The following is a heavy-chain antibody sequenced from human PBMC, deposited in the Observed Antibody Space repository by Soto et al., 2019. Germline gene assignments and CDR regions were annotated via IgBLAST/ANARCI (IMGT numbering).Heavy chain of an antibody. CDR2: ISGSGGST. Sequence: EVQLLESGGGLVQPGGSLRLSCAASGFTFSSYAMSWVRQAPGKGLEWVSAISGSGGSTYYADSVKGRFTISRDNSKNXLYLQMKSLRAEDTAVYYCAKDPDIVVVTDDGMDFWGQGTTVTVSS. CDR1: GFTFSSYA. J-gene: IGHJ6*02. V-gene: IGHV3-23*01. D-gene: IGHD2-21*02. CDR3: AKDPDIVVVTDDGMDF.